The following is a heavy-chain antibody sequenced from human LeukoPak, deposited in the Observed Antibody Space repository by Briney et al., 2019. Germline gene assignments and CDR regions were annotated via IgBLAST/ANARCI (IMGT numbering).Heavy chain of an antibody. CDR1: GFTFSSYA. D-gene: IGHD3-10*01. CDR2: ISGSGDST. V-gene: IGHV3-23*01. Sequence: PGGSLRLSCAASGFTFSSYALSWVRQAPGKGLEWVSGISGSGDSTFSADSVKGRFTVSRNNSKNTLYLQMDSLRAEDTAVYYCAKDPFASLGSGQLFQFYYFMDVWGKGTTVSVSS. CDR3: AKDPFASLGSGQLFQFYYFMDV. J-gene: IGHJ6*03.